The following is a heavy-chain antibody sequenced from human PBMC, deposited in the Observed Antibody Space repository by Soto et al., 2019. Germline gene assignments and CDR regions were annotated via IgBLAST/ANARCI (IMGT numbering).Heavy chain of an antibody. V-gene: IGHV3-23*01. J-gene: IGHJ6*02. Sequence: GGSLRLSCAASGFTFSSYAISWVPQAPGKGLEWVSAISGSGGSTYYADSVKGRFTISRDNSKNTLYLQMNSLRAEDTAVYYCAAHIVVVPAAPPYYYYYGMDVWGQGTTVTVSS. D-gene: IGHD2-2*01. CDR2: ISGSGGST. CDR1: GFTFSSYA. CDR3: AAHIVVVPAAPPYYYYYGMDV.